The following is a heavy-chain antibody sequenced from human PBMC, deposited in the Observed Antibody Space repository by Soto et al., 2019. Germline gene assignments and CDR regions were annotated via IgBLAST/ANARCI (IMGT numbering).Heavy chain of an antibody. D-gene: IGHD3-10*02. CDR2: IYDSGSP. CDR1: GGSISSGDYY. Sequence: QVQLQESGPGLVKPSQTLSLACTVSGGSISSGDYYWSWIRQHPGKGLEWIGYIYDSGSPYYNPSLKSRVTISVDTSKTQFSLKLSSVTAADTAVYYCARGATRFGEFFDYWGQGTLVTVSS. V-gene: IGHV4-31*03. CDR3: ARGATRFGEFFDY. J-gene: IGHJ4*02.